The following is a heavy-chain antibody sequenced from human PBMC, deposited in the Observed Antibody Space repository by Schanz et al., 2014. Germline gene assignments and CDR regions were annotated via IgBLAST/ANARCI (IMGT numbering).Heavy chain of an antibody. D-gene: IGHD1-26*01. CDR1: GITFSSHS. CDR2: ITYNGGTI. CDR3: ARNRGSGGQNWYFDL. Sequence: EMQLLESGGGLVQPGGSLRLSCAASGITFSSHSFNWVRQAPGKGLEWISYITYNGGTIYYADSVKGRFTISRDNTKNSLFLQLNSLRADDTAVYYCARNRGSGGQNWYFDLWGRGTLVTVSS. V-gene: IGHV3-48*04. J-gene: IGHJ2*01.